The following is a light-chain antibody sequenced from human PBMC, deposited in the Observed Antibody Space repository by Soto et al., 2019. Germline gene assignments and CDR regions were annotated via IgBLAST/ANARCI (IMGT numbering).Light chain of an antibody. CDR3: MQCTHWPYT. CDR2: KVS. Sequence: DAVLTQSPLSLPVTLGQPATISCRSSQGLASREGNTYLNWFQQRPGQSPRRLIYKVSNRDSGVPDKFSGSGSGNDFTLKISRVEAEDVGVYYCMQCTHWPYTFGQGTKLEIK. J-gene: IGKJ2*01. V-gene: IGKV2-30*01. CDR1: QGLASREGNTY.